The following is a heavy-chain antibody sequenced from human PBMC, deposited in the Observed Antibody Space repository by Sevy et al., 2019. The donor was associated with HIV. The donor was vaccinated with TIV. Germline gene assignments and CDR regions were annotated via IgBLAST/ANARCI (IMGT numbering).Heavy chain of an antibody. CDR1: GYTFTSYD. V-gene: IGHV1-8*01. J-gene: IGHJ5*02. CDR3: ARGIYSLWGWFDP. Sequence: ASVKVSCKASGYTFTSYDINWVRQAIGQGLEWMGWMNPNSGNTGYAQKFQGRVTMTRNTSISTAYMELGSLGSEDTAVYYCARGIYSLWGWFDPWGQGTLVTVSS. D-gene: IGHD1-26*01. CDR2: MNPNSGNT.